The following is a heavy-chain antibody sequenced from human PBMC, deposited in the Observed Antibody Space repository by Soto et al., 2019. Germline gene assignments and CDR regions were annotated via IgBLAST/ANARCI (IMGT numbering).Heavy chain of an antibody. CDR2: INHSGST. J-gene: IGHJ4*02. Sequence: QVQLQQWGAGLLKPSETLSLTCAVYGGSFSGYYWSWIRQPPGKGLEWVGEINHSGSTNYNPSLKSRVTVAVNTSKTQYSLELSSVTASDSAVYYCAGGLGITNFGVGIYSCDYWGQGTLVTVSS. V-gene: IGHV4-34*01. CDR3: AGGLGITNFGVGIYSCDY. CDR1: GGSFSGYY. D-gene: IGHD3-3*01.